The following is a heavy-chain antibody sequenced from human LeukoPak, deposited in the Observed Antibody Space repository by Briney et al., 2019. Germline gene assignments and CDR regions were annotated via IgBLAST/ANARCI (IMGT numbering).Heavy chain of an antibody. CDR3: ARGLQETLAWLKALSAFDI. D-gene: IGHD5-24*01. Sequence: ASVKVSCKASGYTFTSYGISWVRQAPGQGLEWMGWISAYNGNTNYAQKLQGRVTMSTDTSTSTGYMELRSLRSDDTAVYYCARGLQETLAWLKALSAFDIWGQGTLVTVSS. V-gene: IGHV1-18*01. CDR1: GYTFTSYG. J-gene: IGHJ4*02. CDR2: ISAYNGNT.